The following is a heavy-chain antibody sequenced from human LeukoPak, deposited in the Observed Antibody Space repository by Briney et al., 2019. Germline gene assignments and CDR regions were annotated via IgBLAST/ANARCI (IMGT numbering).Heavy chain of an antibody. Sequence: ASVKVSCKASGYTFTCYYMHGVGQAPGQGVEWMGWINPYSGGTNYAQKVQGRVTMTRDTSISTAYMELSSLRSEDTAVYYCASFYGSDLGGAFDIWGQGTIVTVSS. J-gene: IGHJ3*02. CDR3: ASFYGSDLGGAFDI. D-gene: IGHD3-10*01. CDR1: GYTFTCYY. CDR2: INPYSGGT. V-gene: IGHV1-2*02.